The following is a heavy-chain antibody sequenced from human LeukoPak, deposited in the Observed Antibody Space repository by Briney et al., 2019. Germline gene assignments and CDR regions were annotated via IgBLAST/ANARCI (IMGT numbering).Heavy chain of an antibody. D-gene: IGHD4-17*01. CDR1: GFTFSSYA. CDR3: AKGDYGDYVASNFDY. V-gene: IGHV3-23*01. Sequence: PGGSLRLSCAASGFTFSSYAMSWVRQAPGKGLEWVSAISGSGGSTYYADSVKGRFTISRDNSKNTLYLQMNSLRAEDTAVYYCAKGDYGDYVASNFDYWGQGTLVTVSS. J-gene: IGHJ4*02. CDR2: ISGSGGST.